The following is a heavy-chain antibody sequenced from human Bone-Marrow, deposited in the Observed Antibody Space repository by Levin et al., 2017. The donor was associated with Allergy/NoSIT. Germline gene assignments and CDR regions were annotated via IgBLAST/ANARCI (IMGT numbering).Heavy chain of an antibody. CDR3: ARHKDYGGNGYYYYGMDV. J-gene: IGHJ6*02. V-gene: IGHV3-9*01. CDR1: GFTFTDYA. D-gene: IGHD4-23*01. Sequence: GGSLRLSCAASGFTFTDYAIHWIRQAPGRGLEWVSGVSWNSGTIGYADSVKGRFTISRDNAKNSLYLQMNSLRTEDTTLYFCARHKDYGGNGYYYYGMDVWGQGTTVTVSS. CDR2: VSWNSGTI.